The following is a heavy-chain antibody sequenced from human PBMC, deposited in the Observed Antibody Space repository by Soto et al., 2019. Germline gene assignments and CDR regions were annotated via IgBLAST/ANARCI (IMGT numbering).Heavy chain of an antibody. CDR2: INHSGST. Sequence: SETLSLTCAVYGGSFSGYYWSWIRQPPGKGLEWIGEINHSGSTNYNPSLKSRVTISVDTSKNQFSLKLSSVTAADTAVYYCARGQGISGSGYYYYGMDVWGQGTTVTVSS. J-gene: IGHJ6*02. CDR3: ARGQGISGSGYYYYGMDV. D-gene: IGHD3-3*01. CDR1: GGSFSGYY. V-gene: IGHV4-34*01.